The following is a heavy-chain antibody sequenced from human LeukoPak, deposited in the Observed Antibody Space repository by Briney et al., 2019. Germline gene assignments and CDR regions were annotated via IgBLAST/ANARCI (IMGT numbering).Heavy chain of an antibody. J-gene: IGHJ4*02. CDR3: ARAGSDTSCYDY. Sequence: GGSLTLSCAASGFNVRSNYMTWVRQAPGKGLEWVSIIYSGGSTFYADSVKGRFSISRDNSKNTLYLQMNSLRAEDTAVYFCARAGSDTSCYDYWGQGTLGTVSS. CDR2: IYSGGST. D-gene: IGHD2-2*01. CDR1: GFNVRSNY. V-gene: IGHV3-66*01.